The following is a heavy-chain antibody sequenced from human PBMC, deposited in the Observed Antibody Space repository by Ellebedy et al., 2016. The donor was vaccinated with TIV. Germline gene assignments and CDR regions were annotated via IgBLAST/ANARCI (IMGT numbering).Heavy chain of an antibody. CDR2: INPNSGDT. CDR1: GYTFTGYY. D-gene: IGHD3-16*01. CDR3: GRQRGIDFDY. V-gene: IGHV1-2*02. J-gene: IGHJ4*02. Sequence: AASVKVSCKASGYTFTGYYMHWVRQAPGQGLEWMGWINPNSGDTNYAKKFQGRVTMTRDTSISTTYMELSRLRSDDTAVFNCGRQRGIDFDYWGQGALVTVSS.